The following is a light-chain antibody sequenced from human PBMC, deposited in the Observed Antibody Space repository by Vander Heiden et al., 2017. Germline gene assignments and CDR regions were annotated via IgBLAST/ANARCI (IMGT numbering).Light chain of an antibody. CDR1: STNIGECYD. J-gene: IGLJ3*02. CDR2: GNS. V-gene: IGLV1-40*01. CDR3: QSYDSSLSGWV. Sequence: QSVLTQPPSVSGAPGQRVTISCTGRSTNIGECYDVRWYQQLPGTAPKLLIYGNSNRPSGVPDRFSGSKSGTSASLAITGLQAEDEADYYCQSYDSSLSGWVFGGGTKLTVL.